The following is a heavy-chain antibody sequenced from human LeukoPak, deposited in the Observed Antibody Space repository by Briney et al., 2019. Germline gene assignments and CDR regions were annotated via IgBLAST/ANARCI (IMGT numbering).Heavy chain of an antibody. CDR2: ISSSSSYI. V-gene: IGHV3-21*01. CDR3: ARDHRLDY. Sequence: GGSLRLSCAASGFTFSNAWMSWVRQAPGKGLEWVSSISSSSSYIYYADSVKGRFTISRDDAKNSLYLQMNSLRAEDTAVYYCARDHRLDYWGQGTLVTVSS. J-gene: IGHJ4*02. CDR1: GFTFSNAW.